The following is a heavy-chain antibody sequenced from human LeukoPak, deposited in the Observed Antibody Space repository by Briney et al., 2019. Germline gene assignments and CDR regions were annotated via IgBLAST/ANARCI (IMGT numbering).Heavy chain of an antibody. CDR1: GYTFTAYY. Sequence: ASVKVSFKASGYTFTAYYMHWVRQAPGQGLEWMGWINPNSGGTNCAQKFQGRVTMTRDTSISTAYMELNSLRSDDTAVYYCARHRSTYYYDSSGYPGEYWGQGTLVTVSS. J-gene: IGHJ4*02. CDR3: ARHRSTYYYDSSGYPGEY. CDR2: INPNSGGT. V-gene: IGHV1-2*02. D-gene: IGHD3-22*01.